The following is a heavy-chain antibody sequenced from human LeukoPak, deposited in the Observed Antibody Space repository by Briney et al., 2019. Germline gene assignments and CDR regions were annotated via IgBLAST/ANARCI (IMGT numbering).Heavy chain of an antibody. Sequence: GGSLRLSCAASGFTFSSYDMHRVRQATGKGLEWVSAIGTAGDTYYPGSVKGRLTISRENAKNSLYLQMNGLRAEDTAVYYCARDQRYFDGHGSGYYYGMDVWGQGTTVTVSS. V-gene: IGHV3-13*01. J-gene: IGHJ6*02. CDR1: GFTFSSYD. CDR2: IGTAGDT. D-gene: IGHD3-9*01. CDR3: ARDQRYFDGHGSGYYYGMDV.